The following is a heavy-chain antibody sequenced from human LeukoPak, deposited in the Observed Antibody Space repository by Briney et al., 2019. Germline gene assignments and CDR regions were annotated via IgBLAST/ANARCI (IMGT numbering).Heavy chain of an antibody. Sequence: SVKVSCKASGGTFSSYAISWVRQAPGQGLEWMGRIIPILGIANYAQRFQGRVTITADKSTSTAYMELSRLRSDDTAVYYCARDLLQNQPPLNPPDYWGQGTLVTVSS. J-gene: IGHJ4*02. V-gene: IGHV1-69*04. CDR1: GGTFSSYA. CDR2: IIPILGIA. D-gene: IGHD3-10*01. CDR3: ARDLLQNQPPLNPPDY.